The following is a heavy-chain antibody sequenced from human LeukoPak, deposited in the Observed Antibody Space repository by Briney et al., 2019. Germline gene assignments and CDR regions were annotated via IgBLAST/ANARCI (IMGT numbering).Heavy chain of an antibody. CDR2: IYYSGST. J-gene: IGHJ6*02. CDR3: ARGHGYCSGGSCLHYYYYYGMDV. CDR1: GGSISSYY. V-gene: IGHV4-59*12. D-gene: IGHD2-15*01. Sequence: SETLSLTCTVSGGSISSYYWSWIRQPPGKGLEWIGYIYYSGSTNYNPSLKSRVTMSVDTSKNQFSLKLSSVTAADTAVYYCARGHGYCSGGSCLHYYYYYGMDVWGQGTTVTVSS.